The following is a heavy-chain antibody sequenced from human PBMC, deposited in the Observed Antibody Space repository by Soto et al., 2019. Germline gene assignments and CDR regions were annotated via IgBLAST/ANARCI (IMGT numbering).Heavy chain of an antibody. CDR3: AKVSSSWYAGFFDL. D-gene: IGHD6-13*01. Sequence: PGGSLRLSCAASGFTFSSYGMTWVRQAPGKGLEWVSGLSDSGGSTYYADSVKGRFTISRDNSMNTLYLQMNTLRAEDTAVYYCAKVSSSWYAGFFDLWGQGTLVTVSS. V-gene: IGHV3-23*01. CDR1: GFTFSSYG. CDR2: LSDSGGST. J-gene: IGHJ4*02.